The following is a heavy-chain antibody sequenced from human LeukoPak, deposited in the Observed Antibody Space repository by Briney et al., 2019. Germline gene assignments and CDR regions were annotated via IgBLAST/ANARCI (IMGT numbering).Heavy chain of an antibody. J-gene: IGHJ4*02. D-gene: IGHD3-22*01. CDR3: ASRTMIVGSFDY. V-gene: IGHV4-59*01. CDR2: IYYSGST. CDR1: GGSISSYY. Sequence: VKPSETLSLTCTVSGGSISSYYWGWIRQPPGKGLEWIGYIYYSGSTNYNPSLKSRVTISVDTSKNQFSLKLSSVTAADTAVYYCASRTMIVGSFDYWGQGTLVTVSS.